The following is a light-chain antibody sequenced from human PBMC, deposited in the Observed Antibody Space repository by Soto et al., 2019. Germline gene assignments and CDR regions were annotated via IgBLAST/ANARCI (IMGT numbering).Light chain of an antibody. V-gene: IGLV2-14*01. CDR2: EVT. CDR3: SSYTSGTTLVV. Sequence: QSVLTQPPSVSGAPGQRVTISCTGSSSNIGTGYDVHWYQQHPGKAPTLMIYEVTNRPSGVSTRFSGSKSGSTASLTISGLQAEDEADYFCSSYTSGTTLVVFGGGTKVTVL. J-gene: IGLJ3*02. CDR1: SSNIGTGYD.